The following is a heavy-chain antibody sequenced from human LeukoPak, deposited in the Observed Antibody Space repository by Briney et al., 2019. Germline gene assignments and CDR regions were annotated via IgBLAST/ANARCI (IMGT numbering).Heavy chain of an antibody. CDR3: ARASDYYYDSNGSQDY. CDR2: ISSSGSNI. CDR1: GFTFSSYG. V-gene: IGHV3-48*03. Sequence: GGSLRLSCAASGFTFSSYGIQWVRQAPGKGLEWGSYISSSGSNIYYADSVKGRFTISRDNARNSLYLQMNSLRAEDAAVYYCARASDYYYDSNGSQDYWGQGTLVTVSS. D-gene: IGHD3-22*01. J-gene: IGHJ4*02.